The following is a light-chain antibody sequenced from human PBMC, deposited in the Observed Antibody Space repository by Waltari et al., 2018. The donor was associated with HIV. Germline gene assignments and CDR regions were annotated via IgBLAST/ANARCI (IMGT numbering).Light chain of an antibody. CDR1: SSDIGYFEY. CDR3: SSYTAISTLV. J-gene: IGLJ2*01. V-gene: IGLV2-14*01. Sequence: QSALTQPASVSGSPGPSITIPCPRASSDIGYFEYVSWYHHYPSTAPKLLIYGVIHRPSVVSHRFSGSKSGNTASLTISGLQAEDEADYYCSSYTAISTLVFGGGTKVFVL. CDR2: GVI.